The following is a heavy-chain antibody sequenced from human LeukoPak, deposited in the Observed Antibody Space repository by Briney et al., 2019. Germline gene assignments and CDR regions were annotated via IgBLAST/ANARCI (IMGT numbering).Heavy chain of an antibody. CDR3: AKQSQYYYGSGSHYYFDY. CDR2: IKQDGSEK. J-gene: IGHJ4*02. V-gene: IGHV3-7*01. Sequence: GGSLRLSCAASGFTSSNYWMSWVRQAPGKGLEWVGNIKQDGSEKYYVDSVKGRFTISRDNAENSLFLQLNSLRADDTAVYYCAKQSQYYYGSGSHYYFDYWGQGTLVTVSS. CDR1: GFTSSNYW. D-gene: IGHD3-10*01.